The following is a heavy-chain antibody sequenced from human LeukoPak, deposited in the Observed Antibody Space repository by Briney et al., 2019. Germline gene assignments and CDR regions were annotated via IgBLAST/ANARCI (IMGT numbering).Heavy chain of an antibody. CDR2: FDPEEGET. D-gene: IGHD1-26*01. CDR3: STVGMGLPDYYGMDV. CDR1: GYTLTELS. Sequence: GASVKVSCKVSGYTLTELSMHWVRQAPGKGLEWMGGFDPEEGETIYAQKFQGRVTMTEDTSTDTAYMELSSLRSEDTAVYYCSTVGMGLPDYYGMDVWGKGTTVTVSS. J-gene: IGHJ6*04. V-gene: IGHV1-24*01.